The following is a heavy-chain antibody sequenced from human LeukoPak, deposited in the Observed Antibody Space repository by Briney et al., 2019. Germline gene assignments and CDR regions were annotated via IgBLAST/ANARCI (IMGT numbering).Heavy chain of an antibody. J-gene: IGHJ4*02. CDR2: IYSSGTT. CDR1: GGSISTNYY. Sequence: SETLSLTCTVPGGSISTNYYWGWIRQPPGKGLEWIGTIYSSGTTYYNPSLKSRVTISVDTSKNQFSLNMNSVSAADTALYYCARQRITAADGTKGNFDYWGQGTLVTVSS. V-gene: IGHV4-39*01. CDR3: ARQRITAADGTKGNFDY. D-gene: IGHD6-13*01.